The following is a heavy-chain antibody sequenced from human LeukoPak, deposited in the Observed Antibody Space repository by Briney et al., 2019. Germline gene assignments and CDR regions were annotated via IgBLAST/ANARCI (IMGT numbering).Heavy chain of an antibody. CDR2: ISGSGGST. Sequence: GGSLRLSCAASGFTFSSYAMSWVRQAPGKGLEWVSAISGSGGSTYYADSVKGRFTISRDNSKNTLYLQMNSLRAEDTAVYYCAKAINDSSGYYSPFDYWGQGTLVTVSS. J-gene: IGHJ4*02. CDR3: AKAINDSSGYYSPFDY. V-gene: IGHV3-23*01. CDR1: GFTFSSYA. D-gene: IGHD3-22*01.